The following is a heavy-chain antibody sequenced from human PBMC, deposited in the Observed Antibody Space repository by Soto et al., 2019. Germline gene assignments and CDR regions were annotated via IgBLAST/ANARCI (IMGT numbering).Heavy chain of an antibody. Sequence: QVQLQESGPGLMQPSQTLSLTCTVSGGSIGSGGYWWSWIRQHPGRGLEWIGFVSYTGNTQYNPSLXSXXNRSVDTSTKQFSLKLSSVTAADTAVYYGARGTLVWGQGTLVTVSS. CDR3: ARGTLV. J-gene: IGHJ4*02. CDR2: VSYTGNT. D-gene: IGHD2-2*01. V-gene: IGHV4-31*03. CDR1: GGSIGSGGYW.